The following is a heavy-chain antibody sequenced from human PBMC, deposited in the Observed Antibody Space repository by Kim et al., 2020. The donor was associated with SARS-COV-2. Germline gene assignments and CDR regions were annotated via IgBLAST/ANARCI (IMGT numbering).Heavy chain of an antibody. Sequence: GGSLRLSCAASGFTFSSYGMHWVRQAPGKGLEWVAVIWYDGSNKYYADSVKGRFTISRDNSKNTLYLQMNSLRAEDTAVYYCARETTYYYDSSGYNAFDIWGQGTMVTVSS. CDR1: GFTFSSYG. CDR3: ARETTYYYDSSGYNAFDI. D-gene: IGHD3-22*01. CDR2: IWYDGSNK. V-gene: IGHV3-33*01. J-gene: IGHJ3*02.